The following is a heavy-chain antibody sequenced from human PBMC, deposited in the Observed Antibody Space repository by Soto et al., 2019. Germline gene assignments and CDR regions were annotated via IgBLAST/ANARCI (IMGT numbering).Heavy chain of an antibody. Sequence: ASVKVSCKXSGYTFTSYGISWVRQAPGQWLEWMGWISAYNGNTNYAQKLQGRVTMTTDTSTSTAYMELRSLRSDDTAVYYCARDDYYDSSGYGYYFDYWGQGTLVTVSS. D-gene: IGHD3-22*01. CDR2: ISAYNGNT. CDR1: GYTFTSYG. V-gene: IGHV1-18*01. J-gene: IGHJ4*02. CDR3: ARDDYYDSSGYGYYFDY.